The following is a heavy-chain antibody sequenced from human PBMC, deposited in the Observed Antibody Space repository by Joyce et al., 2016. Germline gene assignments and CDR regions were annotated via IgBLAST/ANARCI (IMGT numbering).Heavy chain of an antibody. CDR2: ISSNNNDI. D-gene: IGHD2-8*01. V-gene: IGHV3-21*06. CDR3: ARDLRGYCADGVCSRGI. J-gene: IGHJ3*02. Sequence: EVQLVESGGGLVKPGGSLRLSCEVSGFIFSSYIMNWVRQAPGKGLEWVSSISSNNNDIHYADSVKGRFTISRDNAKNSLYLQMNSLRVEDTAVYYCARDLRGYCADGVCSRGIWGQGTMVIVSS. CDR1: GFIFSSYI.